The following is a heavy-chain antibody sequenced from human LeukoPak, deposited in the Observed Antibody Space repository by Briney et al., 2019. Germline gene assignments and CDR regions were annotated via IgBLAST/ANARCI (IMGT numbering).Heavy chain of an antibody. CDR3: ARYPAMDLQDTFDY. Sequence: GESLKISCKGSGYSFTSYWIGWVRQMPGKGLEWMGIIYPGDSDTRYSPSFQGQVTISADKSISTAYLPWSSLKAPDTAMYYCARYPAMDLQDTFDYWGQGTLVTVSS. V-gene: IGHV5-51*01. J-gene: IGHJ4*02. D-gene: IGHD5-18*01. CDR2: IYPGDSDT. CDR1: GYSFTSYW.